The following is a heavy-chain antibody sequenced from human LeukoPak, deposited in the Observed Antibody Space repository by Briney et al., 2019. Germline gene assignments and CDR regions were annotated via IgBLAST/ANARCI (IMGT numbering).Heavy chain of an antibody. CDR3: ATDGITIFGVVPRDHNWFDP. CDR1: GYTLTELS. D-gene: IGHD3-3*01. V-gene: IGHV1-24*01. Sequence: ASVKVSCKVSGYTLTELSMHWVRQAPGKGLEWMGGFDPEDGETIYAQKFQGRVTMTEDTSTDTAYMELSSLRSEDTAVYYCATDGITIFGVVPRDHNWFDPWGQGTLVTVSS. J-gene: IGHJ5*02. CDR2: FDPEDGET.